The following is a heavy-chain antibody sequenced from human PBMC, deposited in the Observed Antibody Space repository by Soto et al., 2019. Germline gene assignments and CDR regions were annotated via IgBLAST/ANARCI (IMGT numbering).Heavy chain of an antibody. CDR1: GGSVHNGSYY. Sequence: PSDTLSLPCTVSGGSVHNGSYYWSWLRQPPGKGLEWIGYIYYTGTTNYNPSLKSHVTISVDTSKNQFSLKVKSVSAADTAVYFCARNSRGYIYGYYFDSWGQGTLVTVSS. CDR2: IYYTGTT. V-gene: IGHV4-61*01. D-gene: IGHD5-18*01. J-gene: IGHJ4*02. CDR3: ARNSRGYIYGYYFDS.